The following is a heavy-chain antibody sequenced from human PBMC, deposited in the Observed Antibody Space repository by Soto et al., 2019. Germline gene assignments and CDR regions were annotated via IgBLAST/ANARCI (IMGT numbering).Heavy chain of an antibody. J-gene: IGHJ4*02. CDR3: AKDFSPYYFDY. V-gene: IGHV3-30*02. CDR2: IYYDGSNK. CDR1: GFIFGDFG. Sequence: GGSLRLSCAASGFIFGDFGMHWVRQTPGKGLEWLAFIYYDGSNKYYAESVEGRFTISRDNSKNTLYLQMNSLRPDDTAVYFCAKDFSPYYFDYWGQGTLVTVSS.